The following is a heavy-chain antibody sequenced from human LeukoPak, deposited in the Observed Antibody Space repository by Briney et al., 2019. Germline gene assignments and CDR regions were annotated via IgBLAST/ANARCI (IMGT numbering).Heavy chain of an antibody. D-gene: IGHD3-10*01. CDR3: ARLESLLWFGESPYYFDY. Sequence: SETLSLTCTVSGGSISSYYWSWIRQPPGKGLEWIGYIYYSGSTNYNPSLKSRVTISEDTSKNQISLKLSSVTAADTAVYYCARLESLLWFGESPYYFDYWGQGTLVTVSS. CDR1: GGSISSYY. J-gene: IGHJ4*02. CDR2: IYYSGST. V-gene: IGHV4-59*08.